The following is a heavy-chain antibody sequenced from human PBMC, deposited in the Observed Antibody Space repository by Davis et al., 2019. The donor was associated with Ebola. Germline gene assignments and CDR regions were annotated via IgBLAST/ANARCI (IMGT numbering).Heavy chain of an antibody. D-gene: IGHD3-22*01. J-gene: IGHJ4*02. CDR3: ARGRDYYDSSANFDY. V-gene: IGHV4-61*01. Sequence: MPSETLSLTCTVSGGSISSSSYYWSWIRQPPGKGLEWIGYVHFSGNTNYNPSLKSRVTMSVDTSKNQFSLRLSSVTAADTAVYYCARGRDYYDSSANFDYWGQGTLVTVSS. CDR2: VHFSGNT. CDR1: GGSISSSSYY.